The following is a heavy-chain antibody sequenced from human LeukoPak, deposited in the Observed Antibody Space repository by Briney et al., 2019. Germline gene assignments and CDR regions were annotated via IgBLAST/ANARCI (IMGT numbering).Heavy chain of an antibody. J-gene: IGHJ4*02. CDR3: ARGRDTVIDSYYFDC. D-gene: IGHD3-22*01. V-gene: IGHV4-34*01. Sequence: SETLSPTCPVYGGSFNDYYLSWIRQPPGKGLELIGENNHSGSTHYNPSLKSRVTISVDTSKNQFSLKLSSVPAADAAVYYCARGRDTVIDSYYFDCWGQGTLVTVSS. CDR2: NNHSGST. CDR1: GGSFNDYY.